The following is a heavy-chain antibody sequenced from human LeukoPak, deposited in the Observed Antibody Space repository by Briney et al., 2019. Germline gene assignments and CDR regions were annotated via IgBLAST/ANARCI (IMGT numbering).Heavy chain of an antibody. D-gene: IGHD6-19*01. J-gene: IGHJ4*02. V-gene: IGHV1-2*02. Sequence: ASVKVSCKASGYTFTSYGISWVRQAPGQGLEWMGWINPNSGGTNYAQKFQGRVTMTRDTSISTAYMELSRLRSDDTAVYYCARAVSGWYSDYWGQGTLVTVSS. CDR2: INPNSGGT. CDR1: GYTFTSYG. CDR3: ARAVSGWYSDY.